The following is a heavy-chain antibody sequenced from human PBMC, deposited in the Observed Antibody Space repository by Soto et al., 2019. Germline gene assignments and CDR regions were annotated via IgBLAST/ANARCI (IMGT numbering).Heavy chain of an antibody. D-gene: IGHD2-21*02. CDR3: AKGVVVVTPFDY. Sequence: SETLSLTCTVSGVSISSGGYYWSWIRQHPGEGLEWIGYTYYSGTTNYNPSFKSRVTISVDTSKNQFSLKLSSVTAADTAVYYCAKGVVVVTPFDYWGRGALVTVSS. CDR1: GVSISSGGYY. CDR2: TYYSGTT. J-gene: IGHJ4*02. V-gene: IGHV4-31*03.